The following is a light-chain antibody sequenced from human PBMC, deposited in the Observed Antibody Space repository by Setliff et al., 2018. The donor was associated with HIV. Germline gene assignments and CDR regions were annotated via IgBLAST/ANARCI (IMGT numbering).Light chain of an antibody. Sequence: SYELTQPPSVSVAPGKTARITCGGNKIGSKSVHWYQQKPGQAPVLVIYYDSDRPSGIPERFSGSNSGNTATLTISRVEAGDEADYYCQVWDSSSDRGVFGTGTKVTVL. CDR2: YDS. J-gene: IGLJ1*01. CDR3: QVWDSSSDRGV. CDR1: KIGSKS. V-gene: IGLV3-21*04.